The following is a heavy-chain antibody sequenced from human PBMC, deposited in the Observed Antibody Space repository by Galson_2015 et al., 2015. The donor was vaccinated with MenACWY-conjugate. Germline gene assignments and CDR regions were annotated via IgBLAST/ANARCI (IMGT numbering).Heavy chain of an antibody. CDR2: IASGTGSTI. CDR3: GRDNNWAVDF. V-gene: IGHV3-48*02. CDR1: GFTFSTYN. J-gene: IGHJ4*02. D-gene: IGHD5-24*01. Sequence: SLRLSFAASGFTFSTYNMHWVRQAPGKGLEWLSFIASGTGSTIHYTDSVKGRFTISRDNAKNSLYLQMNSLRDEDTALYYCGRDNNWAVDFWGPGTLVTVSS.